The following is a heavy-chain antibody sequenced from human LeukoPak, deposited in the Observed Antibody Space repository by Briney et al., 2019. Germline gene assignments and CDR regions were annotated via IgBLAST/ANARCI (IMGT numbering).Heavy chain of an antibody. V-gene: IGHV3-21*01. CDR3: ARDLPGGGYVH. CDR1: GFTFSSYS. D-gene: IGHD5-12*01. Sequence: GGSLRLSCAASGFTFSSYSMNWVRQAPGKGLEWVSSISSSSSYKYYADSVKGRFTISRDNAKNSLYLQMNSLRAEDTAVYYCARDLPGGGYVHWGQGTLVTVSS. J-gene: IGHJ4*02. CDR2: ISSSSSYK.